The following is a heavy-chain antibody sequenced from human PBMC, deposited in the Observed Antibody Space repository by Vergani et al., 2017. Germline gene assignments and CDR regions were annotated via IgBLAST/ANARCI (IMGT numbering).Heavy chain of an antibody. J-gene: IGHJ4*02. V-gene: IGHV2-5*01. CDR3: AHALYSERVRGFDF. Sequence: QITLKESGRALVKPTQTLTLTCSFSGFSLSTIGVGVGWFRQPPGKALEWLAMIYWNDDKRYNPSLKNRLTITRDTSKNQVVLTMTSMYPVDTGTYFCAHALYSERVRGFDFWVQGTLVTVSS. CDR1: GFSLSTIGVG. D-gene: IGHD2-21*01. CDR2: IYWNDDK.